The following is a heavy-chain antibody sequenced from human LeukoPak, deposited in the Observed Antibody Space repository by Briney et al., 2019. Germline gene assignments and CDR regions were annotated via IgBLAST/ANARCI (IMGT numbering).Heavy chain of an antibody. J-gene: IGHJ3*02. D-gene: IGHD3-22*01. CDR1: GYTFTSYD. Sequence: ASVKVSCKASGYTFTSYDINWVRQATGQGLEWMGWMNPNSGNTGYAQKFQGRVTMTRNTSISTAYMELSSLRSEDTAVYYCATYYYDSSGFDAFDIWGQGTIVTVSS. V-gene: IGHV1-8*01. CDR2: MNPNSGNT. CDR3: ATYYYDSSGFDAFDI.